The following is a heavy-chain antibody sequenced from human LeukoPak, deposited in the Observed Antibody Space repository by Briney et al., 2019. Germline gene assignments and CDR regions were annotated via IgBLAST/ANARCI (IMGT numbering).Heavy chain of an antibody. V-gene: IGHV3-30*04. CDR2: ISNDGRAT. Sequence: AGGSLRLSCAASGFSFSNYGIHWVRQAPGKGLEWVTVISNDGRATYYADSVKGRFTISRDNSKNTLYLQMNSLRAEYTAVYYCARDLFYGDSFDYWGQGPLVTVSS. D-gene: IGHD4-17*01. J-gene: IGHJ4*02. CDR3: ARDLFYGDSFDY. CDR1: GFSFSNYG.